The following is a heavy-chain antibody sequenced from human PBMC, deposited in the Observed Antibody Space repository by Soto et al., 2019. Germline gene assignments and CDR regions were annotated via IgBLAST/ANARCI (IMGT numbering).Heavy chain of an antibody. D-gene: IGHD5-12*01. CDR2: ISAYNGNT. CDR3: ARDREMATIRGLDAFDV. Sequence: GASVKVSCKASGYTFTSYGISWVRQAPGQGLEWMGWISAYNGNTNYAQKLQGRVTMTTDTSTSTAYMELRSLRSDDTAVYYCARDREMATIRGLDAFDVWGQGTMVTVPS. V-gene: IGHV1-18*01. CDR1: GYTFTSYG. J-gene: IGHJ3*01.